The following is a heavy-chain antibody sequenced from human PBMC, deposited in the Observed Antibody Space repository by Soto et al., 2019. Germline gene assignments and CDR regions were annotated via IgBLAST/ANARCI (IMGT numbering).Heavy chain of an antibody. CDR3: ARDVPGFEYFDF. J-gene: IGHJ4*02. V-gene: IGHV3-30-3*01. D-gene: IGHD3-9*01. Sequence: PGGSLRLSCAASGFSFSDYAMHWVRQAPGRGPEWLALISFNGINTYYADSVRGRFTISRDNSKNTLFLQMNTLRAEDTAVYYCARDVPGFEYFDFWGQGTLVTVSS. CDR2: ISFNGINT. CDR1: GFSFSDYA.